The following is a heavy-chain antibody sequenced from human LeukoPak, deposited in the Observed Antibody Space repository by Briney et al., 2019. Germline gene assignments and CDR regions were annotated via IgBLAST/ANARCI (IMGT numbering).Heavy chain of an antibody. J-gene: IGHJ4*02. CDR2: IYYSGST. Sequence: PSECLSLTCTVSAPSTSISNYDWGWIRQPPGKGLGWIGYIYYSGSTYYNPTLKSRVTISADKSKNKFSLKLSSVTAADTAVYYCARDWCTGGSCYFLDNWGQGNLATVSA. CDR3: ARDWCTGGSCYFLDN. D-gene: IGHD2-15*01. V-gene: IGHV4-39*07. CDR1: APSTSISNYD.